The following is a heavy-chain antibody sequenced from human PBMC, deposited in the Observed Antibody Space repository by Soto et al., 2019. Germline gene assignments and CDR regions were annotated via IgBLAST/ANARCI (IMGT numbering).Heavy chain of an antibody. V-gene: IGHV1-8*01. CDR3: AREPREVGYCSSTSCSPRLNYYYYMDV. D-gene: IGHD2-2*01. Sequence: ASVKVSCKASGYTFTSYDINWVRRATGQGLGWMGWMNPNSGNTGYAQKFQGRVTMTRNTSISTAYMELSSLRSEDTAVYYCAREPREVGYCSSTSCSPRLNYYYYMDVWGKGTTVTVSS. J-gene: IGHJ6*03. CDR2: MNPNSGNT. CDR1: GYTFTSYD.